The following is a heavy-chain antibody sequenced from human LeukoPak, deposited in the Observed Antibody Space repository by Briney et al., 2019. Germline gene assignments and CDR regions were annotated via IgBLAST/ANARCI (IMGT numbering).Heavy chain of an antibody. J-gene: IGHJ4*02. CDR3: ARGFYYYDSSGYTYYFDY. Sequence: KPSETLSLTCTVSGGSISSYYWSWIRQPPGKGLEWIGYIYYSGSTNYNPSLKSRVTTSVDTSKNQFSLKLSSVTAADTAVYYCARGFYYYDSSGYTYYFDYWGQGTLVTVSS. CDR1: GGSISSYY. CDR2: IYYSGST. V-gene: IGHV4-59*01. D-gene: IGHD3-22*01.